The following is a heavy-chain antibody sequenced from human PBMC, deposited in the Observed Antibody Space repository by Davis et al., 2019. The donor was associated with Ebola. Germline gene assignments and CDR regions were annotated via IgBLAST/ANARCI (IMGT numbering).Heavy chain of an antibody. D-gene: IGHD5-18*01. CDR1: GGSISSGDYY. J-gene: IGHJ6*02. Sequence: SETLSLTCTVSGGSISSGDYYWSWIRQPPGKGLEWIGYIYYSGSTYYNPSLKSRVTISVDTSKNQLSLKLSSVTAADTAVYYCARDNRGYSYGYGHYYYGMDVWGQGTTVTVSS. V-gene: IGHV4-30-4*02. CDR2: IYYSGST. CDR3: ARDNRGYSYGYGHYYYGMDV.